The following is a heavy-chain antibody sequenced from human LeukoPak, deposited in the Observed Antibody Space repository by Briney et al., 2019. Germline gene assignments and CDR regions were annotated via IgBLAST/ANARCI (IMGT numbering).Heavy chain of an antibody. V-gene: IGHV5-51*01. Sequence: GESLKISCQGFGYNFTSYWIGWVRQMPGKGLEWMGIIYPGDSDITYSQSFQGRVTISVDKSISTAYLQWSSLKASDNAIYYCARMKSTRHTFDFWGQGTQVTVSS. D-gene: IGHD2-2*01. CDR2: IYPGDSDI. CDR3: ARMKSTRHTFDF. CDR1: GYNFTSYW. J-gene: IGHJ4*02.